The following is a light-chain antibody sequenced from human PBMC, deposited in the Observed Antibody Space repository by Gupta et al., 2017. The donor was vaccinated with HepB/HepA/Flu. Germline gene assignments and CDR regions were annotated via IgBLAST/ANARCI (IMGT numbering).Light chain of an antibody. V-gene: IGKV3-20*01. CDR2: GAL. CDR1: QSVAGRY. Sequence: DIVLTQSPATLSLSPGQRATLSCRANQSVAGRYLAWYQQKPGQAPRLLMYGALSREDGIPDRFSGGGSGTDXTLTITXLEPEDFAVYYCQHYGRSPLYTFGXGTKIEI. CDR3: QHYGRSPLYT. J-gene: IGKJ2*01.